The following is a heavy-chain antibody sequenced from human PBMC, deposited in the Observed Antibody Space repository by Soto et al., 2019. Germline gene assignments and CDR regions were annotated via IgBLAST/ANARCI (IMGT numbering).Heavy chain of an antibody. V-gene: IGHV4-39*01. CDR2: ISYTGNT. J-gene: IGHJ6*03. Sequence: LQESGPGLVKPSETLSLTCSVFGDSISSRSYYWAWIRRPPGMGLEWIASISYTGNTYSNPSLPSRVAISGDTSKNHFSLKLRFVTAADTAVYYCARFSWYDGDSITHYYMDSWGNGATVTVSS. CDR3: ARFSWYDGDSITHYYMDS. D-gene: IGHD6-13*01. CDR1: GDSISSRSYY.